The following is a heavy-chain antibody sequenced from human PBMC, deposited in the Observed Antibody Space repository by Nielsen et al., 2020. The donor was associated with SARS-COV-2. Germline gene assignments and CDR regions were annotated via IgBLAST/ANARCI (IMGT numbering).Heavy chain of an antibody. V-gene: IGHV7-4-1*02. J-gene: IGHJ4*02. Sequence: ASVQVSCKASGYSFNMYTMNWVRQAPGQGLEWMGWINTKTGDPTYAQGFSGRFVFSVDTSVTTPYLHISSLEAEDTAVYYCARKTCGSTSCPFGYWGQGTLVTVSS. D-gene: IGHD2-2*01. CDR3: ARKTCGSTSCPFGY. CDR2: INTKTGDP. CDR1: GYSFNMYT.